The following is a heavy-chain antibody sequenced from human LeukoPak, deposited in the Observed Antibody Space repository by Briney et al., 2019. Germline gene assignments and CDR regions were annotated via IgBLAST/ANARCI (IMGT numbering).Heavy chain of an antibody. CDR3: ATYTHWVAGDV. V-gene: IGHV3-7*01. CDR1: GFTFSDSW. Sequence: GRSLRLSCAASGFTFSDSWMSWVRQAPGKGLEWVANMNQDGSAKGHVDSVKDRFTISRDNARNSLYLQMSSLRPEDTAVYYCATYTHWVAGDVWGQGTTVTVSS. D-gene: IGHD3-16*01. CDR2: MNQDGSAK. J-gene: IGHJ6*02.